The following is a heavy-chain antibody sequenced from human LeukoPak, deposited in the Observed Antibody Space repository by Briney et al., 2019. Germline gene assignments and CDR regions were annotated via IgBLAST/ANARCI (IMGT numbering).Heavy chain of an antibody. D-gene: IGHD6-13*01. CDR3: ARGDIGIAAAVQP. Sequence: PGGSLRLSCAASGFTFSNYWMHWVRQTPGKGLVWVSRINSDGSTTSYADSVKGRFTISRDIAKNTLYLQMNSLRAEDTAVYYCARGDIGIAAAVQPWGQGTLVTVSS. V-gene: IGHV3-74*01. CDR1: GFTFSNYW. CDR2: INSDGSTT. J-gene: IGHJ4*02.